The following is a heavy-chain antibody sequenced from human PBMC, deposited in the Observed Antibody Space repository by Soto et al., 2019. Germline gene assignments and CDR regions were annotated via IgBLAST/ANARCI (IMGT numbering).Heavy chain of an antibody. V-gene: IGHV4-34*01. CDR2: INESGST. D-gene: IGHD1-1*01. CDR1: GQSFSGHS. CDR3: ARGSGIVALPGELEDVNYDY. Sequence: QVQLQQWGAGLVKPSETLSLSCAVYGQSFSGHSWAWIRQPPGKGLEWIGEINESGSTYYNPSLKSRVTNSTDTSKKPFSLKLSSVSAADTAAYFCARGSGIVALPGELEDVNYDYWGQGTLVNVSS. J-gene: IGHJ4*02.